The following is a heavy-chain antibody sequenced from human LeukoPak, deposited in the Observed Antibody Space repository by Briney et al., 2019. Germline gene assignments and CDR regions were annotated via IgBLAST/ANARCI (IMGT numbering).Heavy chain of an antibody. V-gene: IGHV4-39*01. D-gene: IGHD6-19*01. CDR3: ARSTQWLVPLSI. Sequence: KPSETLSLTCTVSGGSISSSSYYRGWIRQPPGKGLEWIGSIYYSGSTYYNPSLKSRVTISVDTSKNQFSLKLSSVTAADTAVYYCARSTQWLVPLSIWGQGTLVTVSS. CDR2: IYYSGST. CDR1: GGSISSSSYY. J-gene: IGHJ4*02.